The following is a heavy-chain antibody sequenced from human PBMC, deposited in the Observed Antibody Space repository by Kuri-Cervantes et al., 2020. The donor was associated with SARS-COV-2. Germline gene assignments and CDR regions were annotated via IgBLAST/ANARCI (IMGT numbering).Heavy chain of an antibody. CDR3: AKDRRWVGAEKYYFDY. Sequence: GESLKISCAASGFTFSSYAMSWVRQAPGKGLEWVSAISGSGGSTYYADSVKGRFTISRDNSKNTLDLQMNSLRAEDTAVYYCAKDRRWVGAEKYYFDYWGQGTLVTVSS. D-gene: IGHD1-26*01. V-gene: IGHV3-23*01. J-gene: IGHJ4*02. CDR2: ISGSGGST. CDR1: GFTFSSYA.